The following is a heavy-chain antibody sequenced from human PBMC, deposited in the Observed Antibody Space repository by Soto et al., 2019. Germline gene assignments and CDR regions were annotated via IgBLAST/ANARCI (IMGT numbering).Heavy chain of an antibody. D-gene: IGHD6-19*01. J-gene: IGHJ6*02. Sequence: QLQLQESGPGLVKPSETLSLSCTVSGGSISSSFYWGWIRQPPGKGLEWIGSIYGTGNTYYNPSLKGLVTISAGTSKNQFFLNLISVTAAVTAVYYCRSSSRYSTDVWGQGATVTVSS. CDR1: GGSISSSFY. V-gene: IGHV4-39*01. CDR2: IYGTGNT. CDR3: RSSSRYSTDV.